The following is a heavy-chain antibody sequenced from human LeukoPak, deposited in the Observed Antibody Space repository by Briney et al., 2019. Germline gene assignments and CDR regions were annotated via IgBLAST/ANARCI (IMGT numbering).Heavy chain of an antibody. Sequence: PSETLSLTCTVSGGSIISYYWTWIRQPPGKGLEWIGYIYYSGSTNHNPSLKSRVTISVDTSKNQFSLKLSSVTAADTAVYYCARGEMIFDFWGQGTLVTVSS. CDR1: GGSIISYY. V-gene: IGHV4-59*01. CDR2: IYYSGST. D-gene: IGHD5-24*01. J-gene: IGHJ4*02. CDR3: ARGEMIFDF.